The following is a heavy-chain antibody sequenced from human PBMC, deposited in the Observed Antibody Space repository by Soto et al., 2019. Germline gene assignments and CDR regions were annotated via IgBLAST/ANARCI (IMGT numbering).Heavy chain of an antibody. CDR3: ARGIAAAWYYFDY. D-gene: IGHD6-13*01. V-gene: IGHV4-38-2*01. CDR1: GYSISSGYY. J-gene: IGHJ4*02. Sequence: SETLSLTCAFSGYSISSGYYWVWIRQPPGKGLEWIGSIYHSGSTYYNPSLKSRVTISVDTSKNQFSLKLSSVTAADTAVYYCARGIAAAWYYFDYWGQGTLVTVS. CDR2: IYHSGST.